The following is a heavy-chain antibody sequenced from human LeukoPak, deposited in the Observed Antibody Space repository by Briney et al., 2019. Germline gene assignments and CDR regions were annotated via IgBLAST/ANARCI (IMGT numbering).Heavy chain of an antibody. D-gene: IGHD6-13*01. V-gene: IGHV4-39*01. CDR2: IYYRGST. J-gene: IGHJ4*02. CDR1: GGSISSNNYY. CDR3: ARQNPGYSSSRPFDY. Sequence: PSETLSLTCTVSGGSISSNNYYWGWIRQPPGKGLEWIGSIYYRGSTFYNPSLKSRLTISVDTSKNQISLKLNSVTAADTAVYYCARQNPGYSSSRPFDYWGQGTMVTVSS.